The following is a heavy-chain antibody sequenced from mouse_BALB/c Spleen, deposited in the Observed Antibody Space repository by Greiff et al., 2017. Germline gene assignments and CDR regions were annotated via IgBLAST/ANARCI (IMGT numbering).Heavy chain of an antibody. D-gene: IGHD1-1*01. CDR1: GYAFTNYL. Sequence: QVQLQQSGAELVRPGTSVKVSCKASGYAFTNYLIEWVKQRPGQGLEWIGVINPGSGGTNYNEKFKGKATLTADKSSSTAYMQLSSLTSDDSAVYFCARSDYGSSYHWYFDVWGAGTTVTVSS. CDR3: ARSDYGSSYHWYFDV. V-gene: IGHV1-54*01. CDR2: INPGSGGT. J-gene: IGHJ1*01.